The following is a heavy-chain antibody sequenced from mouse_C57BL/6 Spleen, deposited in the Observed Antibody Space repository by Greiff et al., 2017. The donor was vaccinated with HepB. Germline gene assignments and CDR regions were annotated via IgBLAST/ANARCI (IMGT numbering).Heavy chain of an antibody. CDR1: GYTFTSYW. CDR3: ASYYFLDY. CDR2: IDPSDSET. D-gene: IGHD1-1*01. J-gene: IGHJ2*01. Sequence: VKLQQPGAELVRPGSSVKLSCKASGYTFTSYWMHWVKQRPIQGLEWIGNIDPSDSETHYNQKFKDKATLTVDKSSSTAYMQLSSLTSEDSAVYYCASYYFLDYWGQGTTLTVSS. V-gene: IGHV1-52*01.